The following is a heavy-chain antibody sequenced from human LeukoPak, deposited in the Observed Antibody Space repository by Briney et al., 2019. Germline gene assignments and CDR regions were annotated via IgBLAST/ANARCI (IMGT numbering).Heavy chain of an antibody. CDR2: FDPEDGET. J-gene: IGHJ6*02. V-gene: IGHV1-24*01. Sequence: ASVKVSCKVSGYTLTELSMHWVRPAPGKGREWVGGFDPEDGETIYAQKFQGRVTMTEDTSTDTAYMELSSLRSEDTAVYYCATDRGDYGMDVWGQGTTVTVSS. CDR3: ATDRGDYGMDV. CDR1: GYTLTELS.